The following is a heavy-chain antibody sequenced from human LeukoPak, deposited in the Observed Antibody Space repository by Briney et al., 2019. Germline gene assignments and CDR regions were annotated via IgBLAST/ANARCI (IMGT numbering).Heavy chain of an antibody. Sequence: SETLSLTCTVSGGSISSGGYYWSWIRQHPGKGLEWIGYIYYSGSTYYNPSLKSRVTISVDTSKNQFSLKLSSVTAADTAVYYCASRSLRYCSSTSCYAVLDYWGQGTLVTVSS. J-gene: IGHJ4*02. V-gene: IGHV4-31*03. CDR1: GGSISSGGYY. CDR2: IYYSGST. D-gene: IGHD2-2*01. CDR3: ASRSLRYCSSTSCYAVLDY.